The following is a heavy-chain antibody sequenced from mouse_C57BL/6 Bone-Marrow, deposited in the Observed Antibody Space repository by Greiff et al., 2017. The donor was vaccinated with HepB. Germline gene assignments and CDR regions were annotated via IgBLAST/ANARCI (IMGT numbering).Heavy chain of an antibody. CDR3: ARRIYYDYLWFAY. D-gene: IGHD2-4*01. CDR1: GYTFTSYW. V-gene: IGHV1-7*01. J-gene: IGHJ3*01. Sequence: VQLQQSGAELAKPGASVKLSCKASGYTFTSYWMHWVKQRPGQGLEWIGYINPSSGYTKYNQKFKDKATLTADKSSSTAYMQLSSLTYEDSAVYDCARRIYYDYLWFAYWGQGTLVTVSA. CDR2: INPSSGYT.